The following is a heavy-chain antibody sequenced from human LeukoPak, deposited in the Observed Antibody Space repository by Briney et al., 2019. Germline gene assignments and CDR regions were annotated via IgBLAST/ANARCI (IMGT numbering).Heavy chain of an antibody. J-gene: IGHJ4*02. V-gene: IGHV3-21*01. CDR3: ARDSPYGDFFDY. CDR2: ISSSSSYI. CDR1: GFTFSSYS. Sequence: GGSLRLSCAASGFTFSSYSMNWVRQAPGKGLEWASSISSSSSYIYYADSVKGRFTISRDNAKNSLYLQMNSLRAEDTAVYYCARDSPYGDFFDYWGQGTLVTVSS. D-gene: IGHD4-17*01.